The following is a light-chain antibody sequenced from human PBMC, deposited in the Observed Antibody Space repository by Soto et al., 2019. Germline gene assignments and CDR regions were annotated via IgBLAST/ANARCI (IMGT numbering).Light chain of an antibody. V-gene: IGKV3-20*01. CDR3: QHYANSLWT. CDR1: QSISSSN. J-gene: IGKJ1*01. Sequence: EIVLTQSPGTLSLSPGERATLSCRASQSISSSNLDWYQQKPGQAPRLLIYAASRRAAGSPDRFSGSGSGADFTLTISRLEAEDFAVYYCQHYANSLWTFGQGTKVEIK. CDR2: AAS.